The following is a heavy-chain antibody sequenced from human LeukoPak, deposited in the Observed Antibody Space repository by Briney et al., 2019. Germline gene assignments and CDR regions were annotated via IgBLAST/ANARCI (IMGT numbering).Heavy chain of an antibody. CDR2: ISGSGSVT. CDR1: GFTFSIYA. J-gene: IGHJ4*02. CDR3: AKGTSNGWYYFDY. Sequence: GGSLRLSCAASGFTFSIYAMTWVRQAPGKGLEWVSGISGSGSVTHYADSAKGRFTITRDNSKNTLFLQMNSLRDEDSAVYYCAKGTSNGWYYFDYWGQGTLVTVAS. D-gene: IGHD6-19*01. V-gene: IGHV3-23*01.